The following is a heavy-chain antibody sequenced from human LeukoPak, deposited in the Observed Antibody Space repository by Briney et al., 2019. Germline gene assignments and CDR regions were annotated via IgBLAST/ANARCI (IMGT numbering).Heavy chain of an antibody. CDR2: INHSGST. D-gene: IGHD3-3*01. J-gene: IGHJ5*02. Sequence: SETLSLTCAVYGGSFSGYYWSWIRQPPGKGLEWIGKINHSGSTNYNPSLKSRVTISVDTSKNQFSLKLSSVTAADTAVYYCARESYDFWSGYSRSLNWFDPWGQGTLVTVSS. CDR1: GGSFSGYY. V-gene: IGHV4-34*01. CDR3: ARESYDFWSGYSRSLNWFDP.